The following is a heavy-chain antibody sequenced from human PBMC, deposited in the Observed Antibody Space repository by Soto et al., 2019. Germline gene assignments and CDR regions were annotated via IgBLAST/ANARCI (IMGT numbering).Heavy chain of an antibody. V-gene: IGHV3-30*18. J-gene: IGHJ6*02. CDR3: AKTRNSVINYNYYDNMDV. CDR2: TSYDGRHT. D-gene: IGHD3-10*01. Sequence: VQLLESGGGVVQPGGSLRLTCAASGFTFSEYGIHWVRQAPGKGLEWVAITSYDGRHTSYVDSVKGRFTISRDNSGNTAFLEMNRLRVEDTAVYYCAKTRNSVINYNYYDNMDVWGQGTTVTVSS. CDR1: GFTFSEYG.